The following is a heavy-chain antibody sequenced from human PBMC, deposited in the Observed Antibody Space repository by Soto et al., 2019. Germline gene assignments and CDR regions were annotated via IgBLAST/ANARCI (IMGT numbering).Heavy chain of an antibody. CDR1: GGSIIDYY. CDR3: ARARKATYITGGFDS. CDR2: SSYGGIT. D-gene: IGHD3-3*01. J-gene: IGHJ4*02. V-gene: IGHV4-59*01. Sequence: SETLSLTCIVSGGSIIDYYWSWMRQSPEKGLEYIAYSSYGGITNLNGALNGRVTMSIDTSKNQFSLKATSLTAADTAVYYCARARKATYITGGFDSWGQGTLVTVSS.